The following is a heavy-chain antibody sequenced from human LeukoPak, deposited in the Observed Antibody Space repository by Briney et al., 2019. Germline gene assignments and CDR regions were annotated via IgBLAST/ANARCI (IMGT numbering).Heavy chain of an antibody. Sequence: SETLSLTCTVSGGSINNNDYYWGWIRQPPGQGLECIGGIHYSGTTYYIPSLKSRVTISVDTSKNQFSLKLNSVTAADTAVYYCARRKANLNWFDTWGRGTLVSVSS. CDR2: IHYSGTT. J-gene: IGHJ5*02. CDR1: GGSINNNDYY. V-gene: IGHV4-39*01. CDR3: ARRKANLNWFDT.